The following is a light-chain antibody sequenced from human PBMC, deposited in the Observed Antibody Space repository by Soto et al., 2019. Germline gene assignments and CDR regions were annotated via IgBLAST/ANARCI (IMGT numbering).Light chain of an antibody. CDR2: EVS. V-gene: IGLV2-8*01. CDR3: SSYGGSNNLV. Sequence: QSVLTQPPSASGSPGQSVTISCTGTSNDVGDYNYVSWYQQYPGKAPKLMIYEVSNRPSGVPDRFSGSKSGNTASLTVSGLQAEDDADYYCSSYGGSNNLVFGGGTKLTVL. J-gene: IGLJ2*01. CDR1: SNDVGDYNY.